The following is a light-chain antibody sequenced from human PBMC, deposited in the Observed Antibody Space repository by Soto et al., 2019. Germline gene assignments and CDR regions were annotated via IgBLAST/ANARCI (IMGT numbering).Light chain of an antibody. Sequence: QSVLTQPPSASGTPGQKVTISCTGGSSNIGSNAGNWYQQFPATAPKLLIYSNNQRPSGVPDRFSGSKSGTSASLAISGLQSEDEADYYCASWDDSLNGLVFGTGTKVTVL. CDR1: SSNIGSNA. CDR3: ASWDDSLNGLV. CDR2: SNN. J-gene: IGLJ1*01. V-gene: IGLV1-44*01.